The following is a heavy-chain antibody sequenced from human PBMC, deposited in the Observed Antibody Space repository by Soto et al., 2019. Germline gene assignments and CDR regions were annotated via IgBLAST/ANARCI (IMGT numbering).Heavy chain of an antibody. Sequence: AETLARTFAVYGGSFRGYYWSWIRQPPGKVLELIGEINHSGITNYNPSLKSRVTISVDTSKNQFSLKLSSVTAADTAVYYCAKESLGTIAVARSAGGHWGQGTIVTVSS. CDR2: INHSGIT. CDR3: AKESLGTIAVARSAGGH. CDR1: GGSFRGYY. J-gene: IGHJ4*02. D-gene: IGHD6-19*01. V-gene: IGHV4-34*01.